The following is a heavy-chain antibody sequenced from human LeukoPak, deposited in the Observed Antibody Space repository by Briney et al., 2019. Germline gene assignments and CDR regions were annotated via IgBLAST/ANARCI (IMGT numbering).Heavy chain of an antibody. V-gene: IGHV3-21*01. CDR3: ASYDYARGSFN. CDR1: GFLFSSYS. Sequence: GGSLRLSCVDSGFLFSSYSMNWVRQAPGKGLEWVSSISSSSSYIYYADSVKGRFTISRDNAKNSLYLQMNSLRAEDTAVYYCASYDYARGSFNWGQGTLVTVSS. CDR2: ISSSSSYI. J-gene: IGHJ4*02. D-gene: IGHD3-16*01.